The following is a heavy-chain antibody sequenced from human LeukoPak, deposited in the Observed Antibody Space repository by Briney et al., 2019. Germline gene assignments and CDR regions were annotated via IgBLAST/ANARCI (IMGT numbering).Heavy chain of an antibody. V-gene: IGHV1-69*04. CDR1: GGTFSSYA. Sequence: SVKVSCKASGGTFSSYAISWVRQAPGQGLEWMGRIIPILGIANYAQKFQGRVTITADKSTSTAYMELSSLRSDDTAVYYCARDEIGGSNWFDPWGQGTLVTVSS. D-gene: IGHD3-10*01. J-gene: IGHJ5*02. CDR2: IIPILGIA. CDR3: ARDEIGGSNWFDP.